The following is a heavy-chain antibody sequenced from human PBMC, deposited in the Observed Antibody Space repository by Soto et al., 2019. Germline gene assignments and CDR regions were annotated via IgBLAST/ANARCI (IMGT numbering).Heavy chain of an antibody. D-gene: IGHD3-10*01. CDR3: ARRTLWFGEAGWFDP. V-gene: IGHV4-31*03. CDR1: GGSISSGGYY. J-gene: IGHJ5*02. Sequence: QVQLQESGPGLVKPSQTLSLTCTVSGGSISSGGYYWSWIRQHPGKGLEWIGYIYYSGSTYYNPSLKSRVTISVDTSKNQLSLKLSSVTAADTAVYYCARRTLWFGEAGWFDPWGQGTLVTVSS. CDR2: IYYSGST.